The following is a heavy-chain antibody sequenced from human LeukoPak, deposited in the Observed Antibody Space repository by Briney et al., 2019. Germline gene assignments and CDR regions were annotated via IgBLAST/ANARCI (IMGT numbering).Heavy chain of an antibody. CDR1: GFTFTTYW. CDR3: ARNLPHDY. CDR2: INQDGSEK. V-gene: IGHV3-7*01. J-gene: IGHJ4*02. Sequence: GGSLRLSCAASGFTFTTYWMSWVRQAPGKGLEWVADINQDGSEKYYVDSVKGRFTISRDNAKISLYLLMNSLRAEDTAVNYCARNLPHDYWGQGTLVTVSS.